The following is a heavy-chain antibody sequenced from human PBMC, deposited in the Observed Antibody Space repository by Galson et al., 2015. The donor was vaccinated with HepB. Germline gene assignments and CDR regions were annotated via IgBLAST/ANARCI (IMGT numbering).Heavy chain of an antibody. J-gene: IGHJ3*02. CDR2: ISYSGST. CDR1: GGSISRSSNY. CDR3: ARRMVTAIGGGYDAFDI. D-gene: IGHD2-21*02. V-gene: IGHV4-39*01. Sequence: SETLSLTCTVSGGSISRSSNYWGWIRQPPGKGLEWIGSISYSGSTYYNPSLKSRVTISVDTSKNQFSLKLSSVTAADTAMYYCARRMVTAIGGGYDAFDIWGQGTMVTVSS.